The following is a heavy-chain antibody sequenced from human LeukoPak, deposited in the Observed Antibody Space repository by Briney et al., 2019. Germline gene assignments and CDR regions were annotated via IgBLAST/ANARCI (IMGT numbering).Heavy chain of an antibody. Sequence: PSETLSLTCAVPGYSISSGYYWGWIRQPPGKGLEWIGSIYHSGSTYYNLSLKSRVTISVDTSKNQFSLKLSSVTAADTAVYYCARFYYDSSGYYPDYWGQGTLVTVSS. V-gene: IGHV4-38-2*01. J-gene: IGHJ4*02. CDR1: GYSISSGYY. D-gene: IGHD3-22*01. CDR2: IYHSGST. CDR3: ARFYYDSSGYYPDY.